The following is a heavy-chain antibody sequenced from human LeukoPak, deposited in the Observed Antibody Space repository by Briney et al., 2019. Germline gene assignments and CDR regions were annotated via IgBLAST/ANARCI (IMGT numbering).Heavy chain of an antibody. CDR3: ARGEGYCTNGVCSSLGWFDP. V-gene: IGHV1-69*06. D-gene: IGHD2-8*01. CDR2: IIPIFGTA. CDR1: GGTFSSYA. Sequence: SVMLSCKASGGTFSSYAISWVRQAPGQGLEWMGRIIPIFGTANYAQKFQGRVTITADKSTSTAYMELSSLRSEDTAVYYCARGEGYCTNGVCSSLGWFDPWGQGTLVTVSS. J-gene: IGHJ5*02.